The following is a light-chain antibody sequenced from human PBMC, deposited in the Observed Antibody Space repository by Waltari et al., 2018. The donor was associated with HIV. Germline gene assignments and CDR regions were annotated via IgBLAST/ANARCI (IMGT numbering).Light chain of an antibody. Sequence: QSALTQPRSVSGSPGQSVTISCTGTSSDVGGYNYVSWYQHHPGKAPKFMIYDVTKRPSGVPDRFSGSKSGNTASLTISGLQAEDEADYYCCSYAGRYTYVF. CDR3: CSYAGRYTYV. CDR1: SSDVGGYNY. J-gene: IGLJ1*01. V-gene: IGLV2-11*01. CDR2: DVT.